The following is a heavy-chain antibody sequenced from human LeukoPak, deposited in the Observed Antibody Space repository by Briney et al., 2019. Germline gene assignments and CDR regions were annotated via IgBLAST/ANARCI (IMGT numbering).Heavy chain of an antibody. J-gene: IGHJ4*02. CDR3: ARDAMVRAPGGDY. D-gene: IGHD3-10*01. CDR1: GFTFSSYS. CDR2: ISSSSSYI. Sequence: GGSLRPSCAASGFTFSSYSMNWVRQAPGKGLEWVSSISSSSSYIYYADSVKGRFTISRDNAKNSLYLQMNSLRAEDTAVYYCARDAMVRAPGGDYWGQGTLVTVSS. V-gene: IGHV3-21*01.